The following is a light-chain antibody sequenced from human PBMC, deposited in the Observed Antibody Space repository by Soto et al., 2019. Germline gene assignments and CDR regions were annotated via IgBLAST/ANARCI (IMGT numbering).Light chain of an antibody. J-gene: IGLJ2*01. CDR1: TGAVTSGHY. CDR2: DAT. CDR3: LVIYTGVGAV. Sequence: QAVVTQEASLTVSPGGTVTLTCGSSTGAVTSGHYPYWFQQKPGQATRTLIYDATNRPSWTPARFSGSLLGGKAALTLAAAQPEDEAEYYCLVIYTGVGAVLGGWTKLTVL. V-gene: IGLV7-46*01.